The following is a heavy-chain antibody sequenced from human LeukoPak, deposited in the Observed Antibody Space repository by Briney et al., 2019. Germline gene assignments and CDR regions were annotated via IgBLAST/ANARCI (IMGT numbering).Heavy chain of an antibody. CDR2: ISWDGGGT. J-gene: IGHJ3*02. Sequence: GGSLRLSCAASGFTFDDYAMHWVRQAPGKGLEWVSLISWDGGGTYYADTVKGRFTISRDNSKNSLYLQMNSLRDEDTAVYYCARDTLVYADSPDAFDIWGQGTMVTVSS. V-gene: IGHV3-43D*03. CDR3: ARDTLVYADSPDAFDI. CDR1: GFTFDDYA. D-gene: IGHD4-17*01.